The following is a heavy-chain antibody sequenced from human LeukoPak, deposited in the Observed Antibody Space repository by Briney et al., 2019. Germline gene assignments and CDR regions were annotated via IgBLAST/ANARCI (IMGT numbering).Heavy chain of an antibody. CDR1: GFTFSSYA. Sequence: PGGSLRLSCAASGFTFSSYAMHWVRQAPAKGLEWVAVISYDGSNKYYADSVKGRFTISRDNSKNTLYLQMNSLRAEDTAVYYCAKDIFPNYGGNSHFDYWGQGTLVTVSS. CDR2: ISYDGSNK. V-gene: IGHV3-30*18. D-gene: IGHD4-23*01. J-gene: IGHJ4*02. CDR3: AKDIFPNYGGNSHFDY.